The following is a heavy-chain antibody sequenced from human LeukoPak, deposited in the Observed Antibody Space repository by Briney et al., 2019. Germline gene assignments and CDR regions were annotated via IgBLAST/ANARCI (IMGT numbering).Heavy chain of an antibody. Sequence: GGSLRLSCAASVFTFSSYSMNWVRQAPGKGLEWVSSISSSSSYIYYADSVKGRFTISRDNAKNSLYLQMNSLRAEDTAVYYCARAGIDEYYFDYWGQGTLVTVSS. CDR2: ISSSSSYI. CDR3: ARAGIDEYYFDY. V-gene: IGHV3-21*01. J-gene: IGHJ4*02. D-gene: IGHD6-13*01. CDR1: VFTFSSYS.